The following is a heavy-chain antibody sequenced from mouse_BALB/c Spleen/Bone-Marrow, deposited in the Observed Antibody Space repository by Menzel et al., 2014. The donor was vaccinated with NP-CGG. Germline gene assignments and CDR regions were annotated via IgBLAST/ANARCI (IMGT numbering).Heavy chain of an antibody. V-gene: IGHV1-4*01. D-gene: IGHD1-1*01. CDR1: GYTFTRYT. Sequence: VHLQQSGAELARPGASVKMSCQASGYTFTRYTMHWEKQRPGQGLEWIGYINPSSAYTNYNQKFKDKATLTADKSSSTAYMQLSSLTSEDSAVYYCTIRYYAMDYWGQGTSVTVSS. CDR3: TIRYYAMDY. J-gene: IGHJ4*01. CDR2: INPSSAYT.